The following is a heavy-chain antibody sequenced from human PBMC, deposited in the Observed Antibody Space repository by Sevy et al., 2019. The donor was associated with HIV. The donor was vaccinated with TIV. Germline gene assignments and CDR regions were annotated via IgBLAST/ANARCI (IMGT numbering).Heavy chain of an antibody. CDR2: IIPIFGTA. J-gene: IGHJ5*01. Sequence: ASVKVSCKASGGTFSSYAISWVRQAPGQGLEWMGGIIPIFGTANYALKFQGRVTITADESTSTAYMELSSLRSEDTAVYYCARGIEYSSSLMGVFSWFDPWGQGTLVTVSS. CDR1: GGTFSSYA. V-gene: IGHV1-69*13. D-gene: IGHD6-6*01. CDR3: ARGIEYSSSLMGVFSWFDP.